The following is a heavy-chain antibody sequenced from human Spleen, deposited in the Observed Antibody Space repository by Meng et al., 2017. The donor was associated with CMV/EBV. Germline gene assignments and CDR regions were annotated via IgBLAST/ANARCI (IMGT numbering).Heavy chain of an antibody. J-gene: IGHJ4*02. CDR3: ARVGTSGSSEFFDY. CDR2: IYHSGST. Sequence: SGGSISSNTWWTWVRQPPGRGLEWIGEIYHSGSTTYNPSLKSRVTISLDKSKNQFSLKLRSVTAADTAVYYCARVGTSGSSEFFDYWGQGTLVTVSS. CDR1: GGSISSNTW. V-gene: IGHV4-4*02. D-gene: IGHD1-26*01.